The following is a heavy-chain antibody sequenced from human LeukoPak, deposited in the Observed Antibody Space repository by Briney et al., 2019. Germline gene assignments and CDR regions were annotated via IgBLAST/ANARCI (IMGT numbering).Heavy chain of an antibody. CDR3: AREYGGNSWFNY. V-gene: IGHV4-59*01. Sequence: PSETLSLTCTVSGGSISSYYWSWIRQPPGKGLEWIGYIYYSGSTNYNPSLKSRVAISVDTSKNQFSLKLSSVTAADTAVYYCAREYGGNSWFNYWGQGTLVTVSS. CDR1: GGSISSYY. J-gene: IGHJ4*02. CDR2: IYYSGST. D-gene: IGHD4-23*01.